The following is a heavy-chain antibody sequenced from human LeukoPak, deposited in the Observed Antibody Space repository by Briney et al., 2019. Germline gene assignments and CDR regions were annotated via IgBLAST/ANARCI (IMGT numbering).Heavy chain of an antibody. CDR2: IYYSGNT. CDR3: ARVWTGYPGHY. D-gene: IGHD3/OR15-3a*01. Sequence: SETLSLTCTVSGASISSGGYYWSWIRQHPGKGLEWIGYIYYSGNTYYNPSLKSRVTISVDTSKNQFSLKLTSVTAADTAVYYCARVWTGYPGHYWGQGTLVTVSS. J-gene: IGHJ4*02. CDR1: GASISSGGYY. V-gene: IGHV4-31*03.